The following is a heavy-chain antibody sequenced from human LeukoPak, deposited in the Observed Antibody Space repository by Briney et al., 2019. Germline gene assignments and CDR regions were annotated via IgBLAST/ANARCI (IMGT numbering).Heavy chain of an antibody. D-gene: IGHD6-13*01. J-gene: IGHJ4*02. V-gene: IGHV4-34*01. CDR3: ARAPYTAAAGTIIDY. CDR1: GGSFSGYY. Sequence: SETLSLTCAVYGGSFSGYYWSWIRQPPGKGLEWIGEINHSGSTNYNPSLKSRVTISVDTSKNQFSLKLGSVTAADTAVYYCARAPYTAAAGTIIDYWGQGTLVTVSS. CDR2: INHSGST.